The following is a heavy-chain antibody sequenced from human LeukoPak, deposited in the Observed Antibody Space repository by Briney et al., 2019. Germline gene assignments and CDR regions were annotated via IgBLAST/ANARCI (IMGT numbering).Heavy chain of an antibody. CDR3: AKETWYGDYAPFDY. J-gene: IGHJ4*02. CDR1: GFTFSHYA. Sequence: GGSLRLSCAASGFTFSHYAMRWVRQAPGKGLEWVSSISSSSSYIYYADSVKGRFTISRDNSKNTLYLQMNSLRAEDTAVYYCAKETWYGDYAPFDYWGQGTLVTVSS. V-gene: IGHV3-21*04. CDR2: ISSSSSYI. D-gene: IGHD4-17*01.